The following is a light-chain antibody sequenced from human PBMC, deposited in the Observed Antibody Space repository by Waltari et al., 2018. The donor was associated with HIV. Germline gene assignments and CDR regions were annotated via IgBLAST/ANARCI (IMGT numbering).Light chain of an antibody. V-gene: IGKV1-39*01. CDR2: AAS. Sequence: DIQMTQSPSSLSASVGDRVTITCRASQTISNRLNWYQQRPGKAPKLLIYAASSLQSGVPSRISGSGSGTDFTLTISSLQPEDFATYYCQQTYSMPLAFGGGTKVEIK. CDR3: QQTYSMPLA. CDR1: QTISNR. J-gene: IGKJ4*01.